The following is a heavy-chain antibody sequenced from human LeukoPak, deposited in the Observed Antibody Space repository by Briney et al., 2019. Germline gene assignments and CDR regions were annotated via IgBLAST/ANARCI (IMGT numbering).Heavy chain of an antibody. CDR1: GFTFSDYY. CDR2: ISSSGSTI. CDR3: ASYEPYYYDSSGYQYFQH. D-gene: IGHD3-22*01. V-gene: IGHV3-11*04. Sequence: GGSLRLSXAASGFTFSDYYMSWIRQAPGKGLEWVSYISSSGSTIYYADSVKGRFTISRDNAKNSLYLQMNSLRAEDTAVYYCASYEPYYYDSSGYQYFQHWGQGTLVTVSS. J-gene: IGHJ1*01.